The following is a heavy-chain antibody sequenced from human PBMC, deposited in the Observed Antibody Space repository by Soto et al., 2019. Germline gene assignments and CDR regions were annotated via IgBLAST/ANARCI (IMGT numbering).Heavy chain of an antibody. CDR1: GFDFSNYV. CDR3: AKVREDIVLLVALDY. Sequence: QVQLVESGGRVVQPGRSLRLSCAASGFDFSNYVLHWVRQAPGKGLEWVAVMSFDGSDIYYADSVKGRFTISRDNAKNALYLQMNTLRPEDTAAYYCAKVREDIVLLVALDYWGQGTLVTFSS. D-gene: IGHD2-8*01. V-gene: IGHV3-30*18. CDR2: MSFDGSDI. J-gene: IGHJ4*02.